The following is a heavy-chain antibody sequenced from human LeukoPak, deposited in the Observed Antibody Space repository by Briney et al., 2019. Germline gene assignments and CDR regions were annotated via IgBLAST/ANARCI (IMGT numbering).Heavy chain of an antibody. Sequence: GCLRLSCAASGFTFSTYGMSWVRQAPGKGLEWVSGISPSGGITYYTDSVKGRFTISRDNSKHTVSLQMNSLRGEDTAVYYCAKDEAWGRHKDWGQGTLVTVSS. CDR1: GFTFSTYG. J-gene: IGHJ1*01. CDR3: AKDEAWGRHKD. V-gene: IGHV3-23*01. CDR2: ISPSGGIT. D-gene: IGHD3-16*01.